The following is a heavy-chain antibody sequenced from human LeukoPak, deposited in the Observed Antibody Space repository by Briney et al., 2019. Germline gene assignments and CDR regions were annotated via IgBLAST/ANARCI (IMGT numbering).Heavy chain of an antibody. D-gene: IGHD3-9*01. V-gene: IGHV1-69*05. CDR2: IIPIFGTA. CDR3: ASGGPRVGDHYDILTGYYNPFDY. CDR1: GGTFSGYA. Sequence: SVKVSCKASGGTFSGYAISWVRQAPGQGLEWMGGIIPIFGTANYAQKFQGRVTITTDESTSTAYMELSSLRSEDTAVYYCASGGPRVGDHYDILTGYYNPFDYWGQGTLVTVSS. J-gene: IGHJ4*02.